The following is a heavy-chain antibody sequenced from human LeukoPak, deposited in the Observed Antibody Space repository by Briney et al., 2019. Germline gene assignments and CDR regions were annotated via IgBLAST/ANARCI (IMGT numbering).Heavy chain of an antibody. CDR3: ARSPLAVAGSVFDY. CDR2: ISTYNGNT. Sequence: ASVKVSCKASGYTFTVYGISWVRQAPGQGLEWMGWISTYNGNTHYAQKLQGRVTMTTDTSTSTAYMELRSLRSDDTAVYYCARSPLAVAGSVFDYWGQGTLVTVSS. D-gene: IGHD6-19*01. V-gene: IGHV1-18*01. CDR1: GYTFTVYG. J-gene: IGHJ4*02.